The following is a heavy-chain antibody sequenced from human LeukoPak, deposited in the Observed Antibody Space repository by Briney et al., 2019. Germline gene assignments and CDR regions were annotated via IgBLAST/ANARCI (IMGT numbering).Heavy chain of an antibody. Sequence: PGGSLRLSCTASGFTFGDYAMSWVRQAPGKGLEWVGFIRSKAYGGTTEYAASVKGRFTISRDDSKSIAYLQMNSLKTEDTAVYYCTGVYDYVWGSYRPRREYYFDYWGQGTLVTVSS. CDR2: IRSKAYGGTT. CDR1: GFTFGDYA. D-gene: IGHD3-16*02. V-gene: IGHV3-49*04. CDR3: TGVYDYVWGSYRPRREYYFDY. J-gene: IGHJ4*02.